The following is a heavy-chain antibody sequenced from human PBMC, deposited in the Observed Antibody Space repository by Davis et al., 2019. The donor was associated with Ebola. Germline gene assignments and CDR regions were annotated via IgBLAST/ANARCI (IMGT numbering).Heavy chain of an antibody. CDR1: GGTFSSYA. CDR3: ARDSVSDDPDYYYYYGMDV. CDR2: ISAYNGNT. Sequence: ASVKVSCKASGGTFSSYAISWVRQAPGQGLEWMGWISAYNGNTNYAQKLQGRVTMTTDTSTSTAYMELRSLRSDDTAVYYCARDSVSDDPDYYYYYGMDVWGQGTTVTVSS. D-gene: IGHD2-21*01. V-gene: IGHV1-18*01. J-gene: IGHJ6*02.